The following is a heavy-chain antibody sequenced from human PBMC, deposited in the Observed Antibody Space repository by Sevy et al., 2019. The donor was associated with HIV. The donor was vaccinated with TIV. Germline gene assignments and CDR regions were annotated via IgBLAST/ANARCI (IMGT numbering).Heavy chain of an antibody. V-gene: IGHV3-23*01. D-gene: IGHD3-22*01. J-gene: IGHJ3*02. CDR2: IYDTNYGSGGGT. CDR1: GFTFISYA. Sequence: GGSLRLSCKPSGFTFISYAMNWVRQVPGKGLDWVSTIYDTNYGSGGGTYYARSVKGRFTISRDTSKTTVYLQMNSLRTEDTAVYYCAGGRYDSSGSFDAFDIWGQGTMVTVSS. CDR3: AGGRYDSSGSFDAFDI.